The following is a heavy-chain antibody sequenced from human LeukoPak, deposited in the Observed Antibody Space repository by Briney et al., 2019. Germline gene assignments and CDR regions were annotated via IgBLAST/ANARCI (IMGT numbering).Heavy chain of an antibody. D-gene: IGHD4-17*01. V-gene: IGHV1-69*05. J-gene: IGHJ4*02. CDR2: IIPIFGTA. CDR3: ARGVTTRYYFDY. Sequence: SVKVSCKASEGTFSSYAISWVRQAPGQGLEWMGGIIPIFGTANYAQKFQGRVTITTDESTSTAYMELSSLRSEDTAVYYCARGVTTRYYFDYWGQGTLVTVSS. CDR1: EGTFSSYA.